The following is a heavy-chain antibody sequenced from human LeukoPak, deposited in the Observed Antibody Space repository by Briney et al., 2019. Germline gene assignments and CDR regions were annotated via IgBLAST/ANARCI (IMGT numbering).Heavy chain of an antibody. Sequence: PSQTLSLTCAVSGGSISSGGYSWSWIRQPPGKGREWIGYIYHSGSTYYNPSLKSRVTISVDRSKNQFSLKLSSVTAADTAVYYCARGDGYNYPNDYWGQGTLVTVSS. J-gene: IGHJ4*02. D-gene: IGHD5-24*01. CDR2: IYHSGST. V-gene: IGHV4-30-2*01. CDR1: GGSISSGGYS. CDR3: ARGDGYNYPNDY.